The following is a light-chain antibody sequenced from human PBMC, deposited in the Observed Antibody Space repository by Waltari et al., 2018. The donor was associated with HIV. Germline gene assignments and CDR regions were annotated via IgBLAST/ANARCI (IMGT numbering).Light chain of an antibody. J-gene: IGLJ2*01. V-gene: IGLV2-11*01. CDR3: SSYAGRDTVV. Sequence: QSALTQPRSVSGSPGQSVTISCTGTSSDVGASDSVSWYQQYPGKATKVILYGVTKRRSGMPGRFYGAKSGSTASLTLSGPQAEDEADYFCSSYAGRDTVVFGGGTKLTVL. CDR1: SSDVGASDS. CDR2: GVT.